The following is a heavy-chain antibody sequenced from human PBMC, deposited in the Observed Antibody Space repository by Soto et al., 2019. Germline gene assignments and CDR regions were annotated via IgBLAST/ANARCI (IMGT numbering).Heavy chain of an antibody. V-gene: IGHV1-46*03. CDR3: AASDPFRYCSSTSCYIFDY. D-gene: IGHD2-2*02. J-gene: IGHJ4*01. Sequence: SVKVSCKASGYTFTSYYMHWVRHAPGRGLEWMGIINPSGGSTSYAQKFQGRVTMTRDTSTSTVYMELSSLRSEDTAVYYCAASDPFRYCSSTSCYIFDYWGQGTLVTVSS. CDR2: INPSGGST. CDR1: GYTFTSYY.